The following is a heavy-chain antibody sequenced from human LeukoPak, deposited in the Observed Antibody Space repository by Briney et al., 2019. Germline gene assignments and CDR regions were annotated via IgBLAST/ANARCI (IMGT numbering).Heavy chain of an antibody. CDR1: GYTFSDYY. CDR3: GRTAMSPIFDN. CDR2: VDPEDGET. D-gene: IGHD2-21*02. J-gene: IGHJ4*02. V-gene: IGHV1-69-2*01. Sequence: ASVKVSCKASGYTFSDYYIPWVQQAPGKGLEWVGRVDPEDGETIYAVKFQGRVTITADTSRDTAYMELSGLRSEDTALYYCGRTAMSPIFDNWGEGTLVTVSS.